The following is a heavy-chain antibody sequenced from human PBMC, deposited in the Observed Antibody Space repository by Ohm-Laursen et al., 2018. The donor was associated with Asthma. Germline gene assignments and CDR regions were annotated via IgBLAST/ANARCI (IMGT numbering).Heavy chain of an antibody. Sequence: SLRLSCTASGFTFSSYGMHWVRQAPGKGLEWVAVIWYDGSNKYYADSVKGRFTISRDNSKNTLYLQMNSLRAEDTAVYYCAKGTVAMDYWGQGTLVTVSS. J-gene: IGHJ4*02. CDR1: GFTFSSYG. CDR2: IWYDGSNK. CDR3: AKGTVAMDY. V-gene: IGHV3-33*06. D-gene: IGHD4-17*01.